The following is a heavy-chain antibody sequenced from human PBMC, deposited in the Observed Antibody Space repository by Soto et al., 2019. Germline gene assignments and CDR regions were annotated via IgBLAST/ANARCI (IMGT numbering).Heavy chain of an antibody. J-gene: IGHJ6*02. CDR1: GFTCNSYA. CDR3: AKKVGPPGYSYGFYGMDV. Sequence: EVQVLESGGGLVQPGGSLRLSCAASGFTCNSYAMTWVRQAPGKGLEWVSAMSVSGSTHYAASMKGRFTISRDNSKNTLYLQMNSLRAEDTAIYYCAKKVGPPGYSYGFYGMDVRGQGTTVTVSS. CDR2: MSVSGST. D-gene: IGHD5-18*01. V-gene: IGHV3-23*01.